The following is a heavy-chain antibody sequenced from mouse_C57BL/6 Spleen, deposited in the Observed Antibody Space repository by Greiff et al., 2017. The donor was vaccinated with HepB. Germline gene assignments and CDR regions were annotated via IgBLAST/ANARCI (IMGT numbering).Heavy chain of an antibody. Sequence: EVKVVESGGGLVKPGGSLKLSCAASGFTFSDYGMHWVRQAPEKGLEWVAYISSGSSTIYYADTVKGRFTISRDNAKNTLFLQMTSLRSEDTAMYYCARDSPYYYAMDYWGQGTSVTVSS. CDR3: ARDSPYYYAMDY. D-gene: IGHD2-12*01. V-gene: IGHV5-17*01. CDR2: ISSGSSTI. CDR1: GFTFSDYG. J-gene: IGHJ4*01.